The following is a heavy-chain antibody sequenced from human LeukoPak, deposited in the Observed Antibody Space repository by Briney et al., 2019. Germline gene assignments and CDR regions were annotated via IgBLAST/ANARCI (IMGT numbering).Heavy chain of an antibody. CDR1: GFTFTNAR. J-gene: IGHJ4*02. V-gene: IGHV3-7*01. Sequence: GGSLRLSCAASGFTFTNARMGWVRQAPGKGLEWVASINPDASQKFYVDSVKGRFTISRDNTKYSLDLQMNSLGAEDTAMYYCAKLLGTATTYDSWGQGTRVTVSS. CDR2: INPDASQK. D-gene: IGHD5-24*01. CDR3: AKLLGTATTYDS.